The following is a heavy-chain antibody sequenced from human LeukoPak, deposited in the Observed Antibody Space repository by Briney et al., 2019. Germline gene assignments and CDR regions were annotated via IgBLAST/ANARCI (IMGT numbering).Heavy chain of an antibody. CDR2: INPNSGGT. J-gene: IGHJ6*02. Sequence: ASVKVSCKASGYTFTGYYMHWVRQAPGQGLEWMGWINPNSGGTNYAQKFQGRVTMTRDTSISPAYMELSRLRSDDTAVYYCARSIFGVGSNYYYYGMDVWGQGTTVTVSS. CDR1: GYTFTGYY. D-gene: IGHD3-3*01. V-gene: IGHV1-2*02. CDR3: ARSIFGVGSNYYYYGMDV.